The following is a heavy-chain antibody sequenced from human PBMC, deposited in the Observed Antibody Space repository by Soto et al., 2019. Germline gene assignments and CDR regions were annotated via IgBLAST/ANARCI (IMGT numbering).Heavy chain of an antibody. CDR3: ARAIYYGSGSYNNWFDP. D-gene: IGHD3-10*01. V-gene: IGHV4-30-4*01. J-gene: IGHJ5*02. CDR2: IYYSGST. Sequence: PSETLSLTCTVSGGSISSGDYYWSWIRQPPGKGLEWIGYIYYSGSTYYNPSLKSRVTISVDTSKNQFSLKLSSVTAADTAVYYCARAIYYGSGSYNNWFDPWGQGTLVTVSS. CDR1: GGSISSGDYY.